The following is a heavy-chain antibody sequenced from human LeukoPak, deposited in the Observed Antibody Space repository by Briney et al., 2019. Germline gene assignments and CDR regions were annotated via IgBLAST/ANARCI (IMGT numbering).Heavy chain of an antibody. V-gene: IGHV3-9*01. D-gene: IGHD2-15*01. Sequence: PGRSLRPSCAASGFTFDDYAMHWVRQAPGKGLEWVSGISWNSGSIGYADSVKGRFTISRDNAKSSLYLQMNSLRAEDTALYYCAKGSYCSGGSCYSIAYFDYWGQGTLVTVSS. CDR2: ISWNSGSI. CDR1: GFTFDDYA. CDR3: AKGSYCSGGSCYSIAYFDY. J-gene: IGHJ4*02.